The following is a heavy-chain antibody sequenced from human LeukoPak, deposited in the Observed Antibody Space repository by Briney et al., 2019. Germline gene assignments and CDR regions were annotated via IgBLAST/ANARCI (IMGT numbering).Heavy chain of an antibody. CDR1: SGSISNHH. CDR2: IYYSGST. CDR3: ARYCSGSDCYSMNGFGV. V-gene: IGHV4-59*08. J-gene: IGHJ3*01. D-gene: IGHD2-15*01. Sequence: SETLSLTCTVSSGSISNHHWRWMRQPPGKGRECRGDIYYSGSTSYNHSLKSRVTISVDTSKTQFSLKLTSVTAADTAVYYCARYCSGSDCYSMNGFGVWGQGTMVTVSS.